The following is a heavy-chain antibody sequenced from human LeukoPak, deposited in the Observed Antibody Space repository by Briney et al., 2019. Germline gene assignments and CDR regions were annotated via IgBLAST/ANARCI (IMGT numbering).Heavy chain of an antibody. Sequence: ASVKVSCKASGYTFTSYGISWVRQAPGQGLEWMGWISDYNGNTNYAQKLQGRVTMTTDTSTSTAYMELRSLRSDDTAVYYCARRAFGGPTEPSPGMDVWGQGTTVTVSS. V-gene: IGHV1-18*01. CDR3: ARRAFGGPTEPSPGMDV. J-gene: IGHJ6*02. CDR2: ISDYNGNT. D-gene: IGHD3-16*01. CDR1: GYTFTSYG.